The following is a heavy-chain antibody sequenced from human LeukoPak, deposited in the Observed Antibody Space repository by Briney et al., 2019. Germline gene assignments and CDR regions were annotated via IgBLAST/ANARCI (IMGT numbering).Heavy chain of an antibody. D-gene: IGHD6-19*01. CDR1: GGSISSSNW. Sequence: SETLSLTCAVSGGSISSSNWWSWVRQPPGKGLEWIGEIYHSGSTNYNPSLKSRVTISVDKSKNQFSLKLSSVTAADTAVYYCARVGVEESSGSIFDYWGQGTLVTVSS. V-gene: IGHV4-4*02. CDR2: IYHSGST. J-gene: IGHJ4*02. CDR3: ARVGVEESSGSIFDY.